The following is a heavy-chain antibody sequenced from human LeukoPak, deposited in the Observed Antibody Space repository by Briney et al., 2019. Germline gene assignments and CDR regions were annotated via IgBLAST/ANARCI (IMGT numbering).Heavy chain of an antibody. Sequence: SETLSLTCTVSGGSISSYYWSWIRQPPGKGLEWIGYIYYSGSTNYNPSLKSRVTISVDTSKNQFSLKLSSVTAADTAVYYCASPSPYYDFWSGYLGYFDYWGQGTLVTVSS. CDR2: IYYSGST. CDR1: GGSISSYY. J-gene: IGHJ4*02. CDR3: ASPSPYYDFWSGYLGYFDY. V-gene: IGHV4-59*01. D-gene: IGHD3-3*01.